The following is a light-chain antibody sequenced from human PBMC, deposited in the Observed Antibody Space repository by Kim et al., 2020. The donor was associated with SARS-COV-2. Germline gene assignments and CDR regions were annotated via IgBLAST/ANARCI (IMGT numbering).Light chain of an antibody. V-gene: IGKV4-1*01. J-gene: IGKJ1*01. CDR1: QSVLYSSNNKNY. Sequence: SGWSNQSVLYSSNNKNYLAWYQQKPGQSPKLLIFWASTRGSGGPARFSGSGSATDFTLTIDSLQAEDVATYYCQQYYNAPPAFGQGPRWISN. CDR3: QQYYNAPPA. CDR2: WAS.